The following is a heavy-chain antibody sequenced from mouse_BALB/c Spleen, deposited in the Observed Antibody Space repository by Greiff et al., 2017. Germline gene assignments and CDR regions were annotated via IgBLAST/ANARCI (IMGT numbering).Heavy chain of an antibody. Sequence: VHVKQSGPELEKPGASVKISCKASGYSFTGYNMNWVKQSHGKSLEWIGYIYPYNGGTGYNQKFKSKATLTVDNSSSTAYMELRSLTSEDSAVYYCAREVTGDYFDYWGQGTTLTVSS. V-gene: IGHV1S29*02. J-gene: IGHJ2*01. CDR1: GYSFTGYN. D-gene: IGHD2-2*01. CDR3: AREVTGDYFDY. CDR2: IYPYNGGT.